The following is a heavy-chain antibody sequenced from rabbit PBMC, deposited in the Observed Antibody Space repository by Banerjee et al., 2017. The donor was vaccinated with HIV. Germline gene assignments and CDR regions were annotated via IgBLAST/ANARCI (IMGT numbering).Heavy chain of an antibody. J-gene: IGHJ2*01. CDR2: IYNGDGST. V-gene: IGHV1S47*01. CDR1: GFDFSSNA. D-gene: IGHD1-1*01. CDR3: ARNYVNVFDP. Sequence: QEQLVESGGGLVQPEGSLTLTCKASGFDFSSNAMCWVRQAPGKGPEWIACIYNGDGSTYYASWAKGRFTISKASSTTVTLQMTSLTAADTATYFCARNYVNVFDPWGPGTLVTVS.